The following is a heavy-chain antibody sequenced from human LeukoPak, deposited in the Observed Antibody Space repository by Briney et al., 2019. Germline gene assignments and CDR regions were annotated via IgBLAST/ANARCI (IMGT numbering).Heavy chain of an antibody. CDR3: ARDDSGGIVVVPAAIDY. Sequence: PGGSLRLSCAASGFTFSNYAMSWVRQAPGKGLEWVSLISGITTNTYYADSVKGRSTISRDNSKNTLDLQMNSLRAEDTAVYYCARDDSGGIVVVPAAIDYWGQGTLVTVSS. CDR2: ISGITTNT. CDR1: GFTFSNYA. V-gene: IGHV3-23*01. D-gene: IGHD2-2*01. J-gene: IGHJ4*02.